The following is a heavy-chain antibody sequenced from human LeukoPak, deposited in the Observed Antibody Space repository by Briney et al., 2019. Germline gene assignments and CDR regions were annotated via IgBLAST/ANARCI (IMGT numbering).Heavy chain of an antibody. D-gene: IGHD3-3*01. J-gene: IGHJ3*02. CDR3: ARKKYYDFWSGYHTPSSEDAFDI. CDR2: INPSGGST. CDR1: GYTFTSYY. V-gene: IGHV1-46*01. Sequence: ASVKVPCKASGYTFTSYYMHWVRQAPGQGLEWMGIINPSGGSTSYAQKFQGRVTMTRDTSTSTVYMELSSLRSEDTAVYYCARKKYYDFWSGYHTPSSEDAFDIWGQGTMVTVSS.